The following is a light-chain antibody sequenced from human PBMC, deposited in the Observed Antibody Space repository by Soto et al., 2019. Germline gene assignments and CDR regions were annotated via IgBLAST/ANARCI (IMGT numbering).Light chain of an antibody. J-gene: IGKJ1*01. CDR2: DAS. CDR3: QQYDKYST. CDR1: QGISSY. V-gene: IGKV1-9*01. Sequence: IQLTQSPSSLSAGVGDRVTITCRASQGISSYLAWYQQKPGKAPNLLIYDASTLQGGVPSRFSGSGSGTEFTLTVTSLQPEDFATYFCQQYDKYSTFGHGTKVDI.